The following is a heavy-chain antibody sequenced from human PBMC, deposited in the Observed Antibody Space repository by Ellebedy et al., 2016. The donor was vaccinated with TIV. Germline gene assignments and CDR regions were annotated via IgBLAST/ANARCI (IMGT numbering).Heavy chain of an antibody. CDR2: ISYDGSHK. Sequence: GGSLRLXXAASGFTFSTYAMDWVRQAPGKGLECVAVISYDGSHKYYADSVTGRFTISRDNSKNMLYLQMNSLRPEDTAVYYCARAKYDSWFYYYMDVWGKGTTVTVSS. D-gene: IGHD3-3*01. V-gene: IGHV3-30-3*01. CDR1: GFTFSTYA. J-gene: IGHJ6*03. CDR3: ARAKYDSWFYYYMDV.